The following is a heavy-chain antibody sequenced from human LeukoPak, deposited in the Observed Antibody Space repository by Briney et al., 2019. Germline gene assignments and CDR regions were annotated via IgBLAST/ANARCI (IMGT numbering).Heavy chain of an antibody. V-gene: IGHV4-4*07. CDR3: ARERTGTYYYDSSGFRYYYYMDV. CDR2: IYTSGST. D-gene: IGHD3-22*01. CDR1: GGSISSYY. Sequence: PSETLSLTCTVSGGSISSYYWSWIRQPAGKGLEWIGRIYTSGSTNYNPSLKSRVTMSVDTSKNQFSLKLSSVTAADTAVYYCARERTGTYYYDSSGFRYYYYMDVWGKGTTVTISS. J-gene: IGHJ6*03.